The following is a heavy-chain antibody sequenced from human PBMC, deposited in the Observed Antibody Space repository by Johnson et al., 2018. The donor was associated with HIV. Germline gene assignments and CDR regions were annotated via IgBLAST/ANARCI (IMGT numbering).Heavy chain of an antibody. Sequence: QVQLVESGGGVVQPGGSLRLSCAASGFTFRSYPMHWVRQAPGKGLEWVAFISYDGSKKFYADSVKGRFTISRDNSKNTLYLQLNSLRADDTAVYYCARRYCSGGRCLNPKDAFDIWGQGTMVTVSS. CDR2: ISYDGSKK. D-gene: IGHD2-15*01. CDR1: GFTFRSYP. V-gene: IGHV3-30*04. J-gene: IGHJ3*02. CDR3: ARRYCSGGRCLNPKDAFDI.